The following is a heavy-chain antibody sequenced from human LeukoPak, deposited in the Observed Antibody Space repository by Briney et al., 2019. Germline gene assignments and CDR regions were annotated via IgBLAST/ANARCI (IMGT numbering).Heavy chain of an antibody. D-gene: IGHD3-10*01. CDR1: GFTFSSYS. V-gene: IGHV4-34*01. CDR3: ARSDYGSGNYYWSLDY. Sequence: GSLRLSCAASGFTFSSYSMNWVRQAPGKGLEWIAEIHHSGSTNYNPSLRSRVTISIDTSKNQFSLKLSSVTAADTAVYYCARSDYGSGNYYWSLDYWGQGTLVTVSS. CDR2: IHHSGST. J-gene: IGHJ4*02.